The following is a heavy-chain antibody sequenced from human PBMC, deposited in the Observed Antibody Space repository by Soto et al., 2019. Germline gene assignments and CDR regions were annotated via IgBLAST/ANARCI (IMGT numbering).Heavy chain of an antibody. V-gene: IGHV3-30-3*01. CDR2: ISYDGSNK. J-gene: IGHJ6*02. CDR1: GFTFSSYA. Sequence: GGSLRLSCAASGFTFSSYAMHWVRQAPGKGLEWVAVISYDGSNKYYADSVKGRFTISRDNSKNTLYLQMNSLRAEDTAVYYCARDSYGFYYYGMDVWGQGTTVTVS. CDR3: ARDSYGFYYYGMDV. D-gene: IGHD5-18*01.